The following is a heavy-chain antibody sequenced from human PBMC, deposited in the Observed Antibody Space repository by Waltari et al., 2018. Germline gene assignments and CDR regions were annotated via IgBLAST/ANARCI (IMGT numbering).Heavy chain of an antibody. D-gene: IGHD3-22*01. CDR2: FDPEDGET. CDR1: GTAFSSFA. Sequence: QVHLVQSGAEVKKPGSSVRVSCKSSGTAFSSFAYIWVRQAPGQGLEWMGGFDPEDGETIYAQKFQGRVTMTEDTSTDTAYMELSSLRSEDTAVYYCATDLYYYDSSGFGGLDYWGQGTLVTVSS. J-gene: IGHJ4*02. V-gene: IGHV1-24*01. CDR3: ATDLYYYDSSGFGGLDY.